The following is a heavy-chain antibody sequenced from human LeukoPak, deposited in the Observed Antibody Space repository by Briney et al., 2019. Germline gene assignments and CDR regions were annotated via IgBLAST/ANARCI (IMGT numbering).Heavy chain of an antibody. D-gene: IGHD6-19*01. CDR1: GGSFSGYY. V-gene: IGHV4-34*01. CDR2: INHSGST. CDR3: ARAQYSSGWYADY. J-gene: IGHJ4*02. Sequence: SETLSLTCAVYGGSFSGYYWSWIRQPPGKGLEWIGEINHSGSTNYNPSLKSRVTISVDTSKNQFPLKLSSVTAADTAVYYCARAQYSSGWYADYWGQGTLVTVSS.